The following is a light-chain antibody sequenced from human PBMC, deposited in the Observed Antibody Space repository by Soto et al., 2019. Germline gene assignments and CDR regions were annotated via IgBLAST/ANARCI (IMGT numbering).Light chain of an antibody. V-gene: IGKV1-39*01. Sequence: DIQMTQSPSSLSASVGDRVTITCRASQSISSYLNWYQQKPGKAPKLLIYDASSLQSGVLSRFSGSGSWTDFTLTISSMQPEDFATYYCQQSYSTLFTFGPGTKVDIK. CDR3: QQSYSTLFT. J-gene: IGKJ3*01. CDR2: DAS. CDR1: QSISSY.